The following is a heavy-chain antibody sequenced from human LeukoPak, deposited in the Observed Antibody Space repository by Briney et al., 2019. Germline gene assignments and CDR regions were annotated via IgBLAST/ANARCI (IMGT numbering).Heavy chain of an antibody. Sequence: GASVKVSCKASGGTFSSYAISWVRQAPGQGLEWMGRIIPIFGTANYAQKFQGRVTITTDESTSTAYMELSSLRSEDTAVYYCARGGYSYGYGFDYWGQGTLVTASS. CDR3: ARGGYSYGYGFDY. V-gene: IGHV1-69*05. J-gene: IGHJ4*02. CDR1: GGTFSSYA. CDR2: IIPIFGTA. D-gene: IGHD5-18*01.